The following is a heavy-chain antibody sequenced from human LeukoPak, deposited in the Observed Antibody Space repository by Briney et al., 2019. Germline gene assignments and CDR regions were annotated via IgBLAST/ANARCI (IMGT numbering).Heavy chain of an antibody. V-gene: IGHV3-7*01. CDR2: IKQDGSEK. D-gene: IGHD2-2*01. CDR1: GFTFSSYW. Sequence: GGSLRLSCAASGFTFSSYWMSWVRQAPGKGLEWVANIKQDGSEKYYVDSVKGRFTISRDNAKNSLYLQMNSLRGEDTAVYYCARGQLLLEGYFYYMDVWGEGTTVAVSS. CDR3: ARGQLLLEGYFYYMDV. J-gene: IGHJ6*03.